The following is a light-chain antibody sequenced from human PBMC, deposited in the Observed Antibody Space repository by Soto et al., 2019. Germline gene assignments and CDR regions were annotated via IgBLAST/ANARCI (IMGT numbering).Light chain of an antibody. CDR1: QSFSSSY. CDR2: GTS. J-gene: IGKJ1*01. CDR3: HQYGSSPGS. Sequence: EVVLTQSPGTLSLSPGESATLSCRASQSFSSSYFAWYQQSPGQAPRLLIYGTSTRVTGIPDRFSGSGSGTDFTLTINRLEPEDFAVYYCHQYGSSPGSFGQGTKVEVK. V-gene: IGKV3-20*01.